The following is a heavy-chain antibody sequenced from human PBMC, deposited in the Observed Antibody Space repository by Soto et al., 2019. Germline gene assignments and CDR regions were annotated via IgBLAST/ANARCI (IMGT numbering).Heavy chain of an antibody. CDR2: INPNGGST. V-gene: IGHV1-46*01. D-gene: IGHD6-13*01. J-gene: IGHJ4*02. CDR3: ARGLAAGDY. Sequence: QVQLVQSGAEVKKPGASVKLSCKASGYTFTNYYIHWVRQAPGQGLEWMAIINPNGGSTNYAQKFQGRVTLTRDTSKSTVYMDLSSLKSEDTAVYYCARGLAAGDYWGQGTLVTVSS. CDR1: GYTFTNYY.